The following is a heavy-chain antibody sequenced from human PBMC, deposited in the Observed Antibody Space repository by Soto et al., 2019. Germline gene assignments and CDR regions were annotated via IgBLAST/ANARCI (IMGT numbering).Heavy chain of an antibody. CDR2: ISGSGNT. CDR3: AKRGPVVTLEKYFDY. J-gene: IGHJ4*02. CDR1: GFAFKNYA. Sequence: PGGSLRLSCVASGFAFKNYAMTWVRQAPGKGLERVSGISGSGNTYYADSVKGRFTISRDNPKNTLYLQMDSLRAEDTAVYYCAKRGPVVTLEKYFDYWGQGTLVTVSS. D-gene: IGHD2-21*02. V-gene: IGHV3-23*01.